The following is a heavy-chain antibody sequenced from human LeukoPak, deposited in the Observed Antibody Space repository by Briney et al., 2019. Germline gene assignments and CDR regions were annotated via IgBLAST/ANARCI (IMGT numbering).Heavy chain of an antibody. CDR3: AKDYTLGYGDSFDY. J-gene: IGHJ4*02. CDR1: GFTFSDYA. CDR2: ISSSSSYI. V-gene: IGHV3-21*04. Sequence: GFLRLSCAASGFTFSDYAMTWVRQAPGKGLEWVSSISSSSSYIYYADSVKGRFTISRDNAKNSLYLQMNSLRAEDTAVYYCAKDYTLGYGDSFDYWGQGTLVTVSS. D-gene: IGHD4-17*01.